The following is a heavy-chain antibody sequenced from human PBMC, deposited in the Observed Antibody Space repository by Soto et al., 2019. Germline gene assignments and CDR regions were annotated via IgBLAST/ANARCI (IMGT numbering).Heavy chain of an antibody. J-gene: IGHJ6*02. Sequence: PSETLSLTCTVSGGSISSGDYCLSCMRQPPWSGLELIGYIYYSGSTYYNPSLKSRVTISVDTSKNQFSLKLSSVTAADTAVYYCARGGRYCSGGSCYSAYGMDVWGQGTTVTVSS. V-gene: IGHV4-30-4*01. D-gene: IGHD2-15*01. CDR2: IYYSGST. CDR3: ARGGRYCSGGSCYSAYGMDV. CDR1: GGSISSGDYC.